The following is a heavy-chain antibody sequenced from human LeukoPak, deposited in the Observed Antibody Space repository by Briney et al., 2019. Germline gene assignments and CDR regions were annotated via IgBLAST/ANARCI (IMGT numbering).Heavy chain of an antibody. V-gene: IGHV4-59*08. CDR1: GGSISSYY. CDR3: ARTVVRNFCFDY. J-gene: IGHJ4*02. CDR2: IYYSGST. Sequence: PSETLSLTCTVSGGSISSYYWSWIRQPPGKGLEWIGYIYYSGSTNYNPSLKSRVTISIDTSKNQFTLKLSSVTAADTAVYYCARTVVRNFCFDYWGQGTLLTVSS. D-gene: IGHD3-10*01.